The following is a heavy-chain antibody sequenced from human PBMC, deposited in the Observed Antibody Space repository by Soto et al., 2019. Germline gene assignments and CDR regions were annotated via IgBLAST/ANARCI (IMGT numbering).Heavy chain of an antibody. Sequence: QVQLMQPGGEVKKPGASVKISCKASGYTFSDYGMNWVRQAPGQGLEWMGGISAHNSNTNYAQDLQGKVTMTIGSSTATADMELRSLTSDDTAVYYGARVFSMHREWGVDVWGQGTTVTVSS. D-gene: IGHD3-3*01. V-gene: IGHV1-18*04. CDR2: ISAHNSNT. J-gene: IGHJ6*02. CDR3: ARVFSMHREWGVDV. CDR1: GYTFSDYG.